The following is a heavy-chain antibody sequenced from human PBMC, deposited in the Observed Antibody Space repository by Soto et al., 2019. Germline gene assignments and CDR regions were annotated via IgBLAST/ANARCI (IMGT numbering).Heavy chain of an antibody. V-gene: IGHV4-30-4*08. CDR2: IHYTGSI. CDR1: GGSISSEYFH. CDR3: AREDDGGDRDYYGLDV. J-gene: IGHJ6*02. Sequence: SETLSLTCAVSGGSISSEYFHWTWIRQSPGKGLEWIGYIHYTGSIMYNPSFKSRLSMAVDTTKNQFSLQLTSVTAADTAVYFCAREDDGGDRDYYGLDVWGQGTTVTVSS. D-gene: IGHD2-21*02.